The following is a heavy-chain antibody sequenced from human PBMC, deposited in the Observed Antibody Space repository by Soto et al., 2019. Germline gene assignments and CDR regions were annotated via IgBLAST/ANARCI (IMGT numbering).Heavy chain of an antibody. CDR3: AKGGSKVELAARTRHAEYFQP. Sequence: GGSLRLSCAASGFTFSSYAMSWVRQAPGKGLEWVSAISGSGGSTYYADSGKGRFTISRDNSKNTLYLQMNSLRAEDTAVYSGAKGGSKVELAARTRHAEYFQPWGQGTLVTVSS. CDR1: GFTFSSYA. D-gene: IGHD6-6*01. CDR2: ISGSGGST. V-gene: IGHV3-23*01. J-gene: IGHJ1*01.